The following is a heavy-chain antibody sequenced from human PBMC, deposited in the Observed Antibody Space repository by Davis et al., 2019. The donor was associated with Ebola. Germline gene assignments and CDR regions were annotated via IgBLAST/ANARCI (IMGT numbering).Heavy chain of an antibody. CDR2: ISSSSSTI. V-gene: IGHV3-48*01. CDR3: ARERYSSGWLTAYYYYMDV. Sequence: GESLKISCAASGFTFSSYWMHWVRQVPGKGLEWVSYISSSSSTIYYADSVKGRFTISRDNAKNSLYLQMNSLRAEDTAVYYCARERYSSGWLTAYYYYMDVWGKGTTVTVSS. CDR1: GFTFSSYW. D-gene: IGHD6-19*01. J-gene: IGHJ6*03.